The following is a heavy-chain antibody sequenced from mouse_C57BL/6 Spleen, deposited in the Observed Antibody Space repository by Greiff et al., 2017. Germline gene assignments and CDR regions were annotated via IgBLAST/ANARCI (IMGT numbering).Heavy chain of an antibody. CDR2: IHPNSGST. Sequence: VQLQHPGAELVKPGASVKLSCKASGYTFTSYWMHWVKHRPGQGLEWIGRIHPNSGSTNYNEKFKSKATLTVDKSSSTAYMQLSSLTSEDSAVYYCARYDYYGSSSFAYWGQGTLVTVSA. V-gene: IGHV1-64*01. CDR1: GYTFTSYW. CDR3: ARYDYYGSSSFAY. D-gene: IGHD1-1*01. J-gene: IGHJ3*01.